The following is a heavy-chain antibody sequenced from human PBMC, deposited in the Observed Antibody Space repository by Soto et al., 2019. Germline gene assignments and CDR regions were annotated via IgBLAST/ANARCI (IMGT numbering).Heavy chain of an antibody. Sequence: SVNVSFKASGGTFSSYAISWVRQAPGQGLEWMGGIIPIFGTANYAQKFQGRVTITADKSTSTAYMELSSLRSEDTAVYYCAKNYYDLRSGYYRPGSLDYWGQGTLVTDS. D-gene: IGHD3-3*01. J-gene: IGHJ4*02. V-gene: IGHV1-69*06. CDR1: GGTFSSYA. CDR2: IIPIFGTA. CDR3: AKNYYDLRSGYYRPGSLDY.